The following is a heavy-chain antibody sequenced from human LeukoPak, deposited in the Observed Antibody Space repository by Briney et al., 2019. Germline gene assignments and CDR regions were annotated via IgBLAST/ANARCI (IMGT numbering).Heavy chain of an antibody. Sequence: SQTLSLTCAISGDSVSSNSAAWNWIRQSPSRGLEWLGRTYYRSKWYDDYAVSVKSRITINPDTSKNQFSLQLDSVTPEDTAVYYCCHSLSGRTGAFDIWGRGTVVTVSS. D-gene: IGHD2-21*01. CDR1: GDSVSSNSAA. V-gene: IGHV6-1*01. CDR2: TYYRSKWYD. CDR3: CHSLSGRTGAFDI. J-gene: IGHJ3*02.